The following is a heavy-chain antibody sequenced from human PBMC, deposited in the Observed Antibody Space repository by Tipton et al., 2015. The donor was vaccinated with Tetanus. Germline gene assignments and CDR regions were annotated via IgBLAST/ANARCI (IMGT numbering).Heavy chain of an antibody. V-gene: IGHV4-59*02. CDR1: GVSVTTYH. CDR3: ATDRRGPGEVRGLDN. Sequence: TLSLTCNVSGVSVTTYHWSWIRQPPGKGLEWIGYITDTGRTNYSPSLRNRLTISIDTSKTHFSLRLDSVTAADTAGYYCATDRRGPGEVRGLDNWGQGTLVTVSS. CDR2: ITDTGRT. D-gene: IGHD3-10*01. J-gene: IGHJ4*02.